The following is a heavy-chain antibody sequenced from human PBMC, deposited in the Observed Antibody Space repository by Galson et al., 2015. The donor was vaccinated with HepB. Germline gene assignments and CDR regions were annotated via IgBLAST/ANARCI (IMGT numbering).Heavy chain of an antibody. D-gene: IGHD5-12*01. CDR1: GFTFNSYA. V-gene: IGHV3-30*04. J-gene: IGHJ4*02. CDR3: VKGGGYSAIRGRGGFDS. Sequence: SLRLSCAASGFTFNSYAMHWVRQAPGKGLQWVAVITYDGTNTFYARSVKGRFTISRDNSGNTLFLHLKSLRPEDTALYYCVKGGGYSAIRGRGGFDSWGQGALVTVSS. CDR2: ITYDGTNT.